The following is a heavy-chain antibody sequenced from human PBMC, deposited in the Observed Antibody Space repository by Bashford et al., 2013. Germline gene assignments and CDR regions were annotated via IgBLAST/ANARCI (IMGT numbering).Heavy chain of an antibody. D-gene: IGHD5-24*01. Sequence: YTSWIRQPPGKGLEYIGYMYYTGTTYYNPSLQSRVTISADTSKNHFSLTLSSVTAADTAVYYCARGRDEFKTGYWGQGTLVTVSS. V-gene: IGHV4-31*02. CDR3: ARGRDEFKTGY. CDR2: MYYTGTT. CDR1: Y. J-gene: IGHJ4*02.